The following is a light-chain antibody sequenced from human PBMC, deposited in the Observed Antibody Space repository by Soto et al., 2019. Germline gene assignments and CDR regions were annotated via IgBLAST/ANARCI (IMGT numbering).Light chain of an antibody. CDR2: GVN. V-gene: IGLV2-8*01. J-gene: IGLJ3*02. Sequence: QSALTQPPSASGSPGQSLTISCTGSSSDVGSYNYVSWYQQHPDKAPKLIIYGVNERPSGVPDRFSGSKSGNTASLTVSGLQAEDEADYYCTSYAGSNNPVVFGGGTKLTVL. CDR3: TSYAGSNNPVV. CDR1: SSDVGSYNY.